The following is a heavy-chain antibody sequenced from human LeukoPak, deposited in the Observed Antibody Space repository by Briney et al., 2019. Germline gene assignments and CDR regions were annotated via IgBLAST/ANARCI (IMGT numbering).Heavy chain of an antibody. J-gene: IGHJ4*02. CDR1: GGSFSGYY. V-gene: IGHV4-34*01. Sequence: SETLSLTCAVYGGSFSGYYWSWIRQPPGKGLEWIGEINHSGSTNYNPSLKSRVTISVDTSKNQFSLKLSSVTAADTAVYYCARAKTSPYYDSSGYDSYYFDYWGQGTLVTVSS. CDR2: INHSGST. D-gene: IGHD3-22*01. CDR3: ARAKTSPYYDSSGYDSYYFDY.